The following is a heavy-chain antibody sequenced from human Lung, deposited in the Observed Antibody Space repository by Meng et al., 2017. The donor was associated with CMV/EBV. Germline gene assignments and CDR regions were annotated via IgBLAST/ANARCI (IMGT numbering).Heavy chain of an antibody. D-gene: IGHD3-10*01. CDR3: LRRSGGSV. V-gene: IGHV4-4*02. CDR1: GASITNHNW. Sequence: VQCRERDPALVKPSDTLPFPVPVSGASITNHNWWAWVRQPPGKGLEWIGEIPHRGSSAYNPSLKSRVSMSIDKSKNQFSLKLTSVTAADTAVYHCLRRSGGSVWGQGTLVTVSS. CDR2: IPHRGSS. J-gene: IGHJ1*01.